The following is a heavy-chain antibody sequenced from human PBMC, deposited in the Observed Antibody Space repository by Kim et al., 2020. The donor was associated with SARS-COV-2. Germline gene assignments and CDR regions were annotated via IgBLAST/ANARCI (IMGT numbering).Heavy chain of an antibody. Sequence: SVKVSCKASGGTFSSYAISWVRQAPGQGLEWMGGIIPIFGTANYAQKFQGRVTITADESTSTAYMELSSLRSEDTAVYYCARGLVATIGIYYYYYGMDVWGQGTTVTVSS. CDR1: GGTFSSYA. D-gene: IGHD5-12*01. CDR3: ARGLVATIGIYYYYYGMDV. CDR2: IIPIFGTA. V-gene: IGHV1-69*13. J-gene: IGHJ6*02.